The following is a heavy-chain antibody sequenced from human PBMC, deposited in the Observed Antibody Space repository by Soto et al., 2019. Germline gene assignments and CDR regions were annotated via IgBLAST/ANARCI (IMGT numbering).Heavy chain of an antibody. CDR3: GREVQVHTPAFVY. CDR1: GGTFNTYA. D-gene: IGHD3-10*01. V-gene: IGHV1-69*19. J-gene: IGHJ4*02. CDR2: ISPMFGAA. Sequence: VQLVQSGAEMKKPGSSVKVSCQSSGGTFNTYAMNWVRQAPGQGPEWMGDISPMFGAANYAPKFQGRVTITADESTGTSYMQLSSLTSEDAALYFCGREVQVHTPAFVYWGQGTLVTVSS.